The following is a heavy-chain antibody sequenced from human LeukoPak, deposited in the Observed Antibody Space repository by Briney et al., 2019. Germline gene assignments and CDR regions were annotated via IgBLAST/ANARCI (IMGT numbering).Heavy chain of an antibody. J-gene: IGHJ4*02. V-gene: IGHV3-23*01. CDR2: ISGSGGST. CDR3: AKIPYARVPNRPYYFDY. Sequence: GGSLRLSCAASGFTFSSYAMSWVRQAPGKGLEWVSAISGSGGSTYYADSVKGRFTISRDNSKNTLYLKMNSLRAEDTAVYYCAKIPYARVPNRPYYFDYWGQGTLVTVSS. D-gene: IGHD6-6*01. CDR1: GFTFSSYA.